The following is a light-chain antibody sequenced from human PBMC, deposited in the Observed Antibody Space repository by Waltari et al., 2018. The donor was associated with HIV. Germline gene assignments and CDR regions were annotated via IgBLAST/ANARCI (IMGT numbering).Light chain of an antibody. V-gene: IGLV2-14*03. CDR1: SSDVGGYNY. J-gene: IGLJ1*01. Sequence: QSALTQPASVSGSPGQSITISCTGTSSDVGGYNYVSWYQQHPGKVPKLLIYDVSNRPSGVSNRFSCSKSGNSASLTISGLQAKDEADYYCSSYTTSSTSVFGTWTKVTVL. CDR3: SSYTTSSTSV. CDR2: DVS.